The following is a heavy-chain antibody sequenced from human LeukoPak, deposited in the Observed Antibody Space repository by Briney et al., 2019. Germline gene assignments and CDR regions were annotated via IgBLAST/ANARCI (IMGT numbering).Heavy chain of an antibody. CDR2: IVPMFGTA. Sequence: SVKVSCKASGGSFSRYAISWVRQAPGQGLEWMGGIVPMFGTANYAQKFQGRVTITADESTRTAYMELRTLRSEDTAIYYCARGSGETGGYYYVYWGRGTPVTVSS. D-gene: IGHD3-22*01. CDR1: GGSFSRYA. CDR3: ARGSGETGGYYYVY. V-gene: IGHV1-69*13. J-gene: IGHJ4*02.